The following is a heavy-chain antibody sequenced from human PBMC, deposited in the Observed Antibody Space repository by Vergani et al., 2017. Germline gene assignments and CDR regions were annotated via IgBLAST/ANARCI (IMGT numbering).Heavy chain of an antibody. V-gene: IGHV1-69*01. Sequence: QVQLVQSGAEVKKPGSSVKVSCKASGGTFSSYAISWVRQAPGQGLEWMGGIIPIFGTANYAQKFQGRVTITADESTSTAYMELSSLGSEDTAVYYCAGICSRASGGGLNRDYGTLCYWGQGTLVTVSS. D-gene: IGHD3-16*01. J-gene: IGHJ4*02. CDR2: IIPIFGTA. CDR3: AGICSRASGGGLNRDYGTLCY. CDR1: GGTFSSYA.